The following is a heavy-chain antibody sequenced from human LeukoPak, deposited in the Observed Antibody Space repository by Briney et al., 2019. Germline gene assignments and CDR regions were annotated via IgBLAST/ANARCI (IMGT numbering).Heavy chain of an antibody. Sequence: KPSETLSLTCTVSGGSISSYYWSWIRQPPGKGLEWIGYIYYSGSTNYNPSLKSRVTISVDTSKNQFSLKLSSVTAADTAVYYCARDAGMAAAGIWSYMDVWGKGTTVTVSS. D-gene: IGHD6-13*01. CDR3: ARDAGMAAAGIWSYMDV. CDR1: GGSISSYY. CDR2: IYYSGST. J-gene: IGHJ6*03. V-gene: IGHV4-59*01.